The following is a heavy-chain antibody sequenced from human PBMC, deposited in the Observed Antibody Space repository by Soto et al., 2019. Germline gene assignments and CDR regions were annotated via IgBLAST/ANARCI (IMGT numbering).Heavy chain of an antibody. Sequence: PSGTQSHTCPVSGCSIRSSLYYWVRIHKPPGKGLEYIGNIYYGGSTYYSPSLKSRVTISVDTSTNQFSLKLSSVTAADTAGYYCARAHGFSYGYCDYCGRGTRVTGSS. CDR2: IYYGGST. D-gene: IGHD5-18*01. CDR1: GCSIRSSLYY. CDR3: ARAHGFSYGYCDY. V-gene: IGHV4-39*01. J-gene: IGHJ4*02.